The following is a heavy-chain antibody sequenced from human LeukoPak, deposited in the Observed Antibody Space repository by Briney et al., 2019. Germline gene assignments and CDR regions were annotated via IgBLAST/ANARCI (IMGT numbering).Heavy chain of an antibody. CDR3: ARDQYSGYDSFDY. Sequence: PSETLSLTCTVSGGSISSSSYYWGWIRQPPGKGLEWIGSIYYSGSTYYNPSLKSRVTISVDTSKNQFSLKLSSVTAADTAVYYRARDQYSGYDSFDYWGQGTLVTVSS. V-gene: IGHV4-39*07. D-gene: IGHD5-12*01. CDR2: IYYSGST. J-gene: IGHJ4*02. CDR1: GGSISSSSYY.